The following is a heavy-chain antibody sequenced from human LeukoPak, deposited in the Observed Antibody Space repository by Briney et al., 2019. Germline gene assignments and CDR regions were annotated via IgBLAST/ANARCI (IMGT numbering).Heavy chain of an antibody. CDR3: AREGGRVGAPLDY. CDR1: GFIFSSYG. Sequence: GGSLRLCCAASGFIFSSYGMHWVRQAPGKGLEWVAVIWSDGSSKYYSDSVKGRVTISRDNSKNTVYLQMNSLRAEDTAMYYCAREGGRVGAPLDYWGQGTLVTVSS. CDR2: IWSDGSSK. D-gene: IGHD1-26*01. V-gene: IGHV3-33*08. J-gene: IGHJ4*02.